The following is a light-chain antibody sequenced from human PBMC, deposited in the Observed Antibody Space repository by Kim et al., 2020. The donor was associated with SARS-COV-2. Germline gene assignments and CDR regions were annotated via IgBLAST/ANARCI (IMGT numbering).Light chain of an antibody. CDR3: NSRDSSGNHPWV. CDR2: AKN. V-gene: IGLV3-19*01. J-gene: IGLJ3*02. Sequence: SSELTQDPAVSVALGQTVRITCQGDSLRSYYASWYQQKPGQAPVLVIYAKNNRPSGIPDRFSGSSSGNTASLTITGAQAEDEADYYCNSRDSSGNHPWVFGGGTQLTVL. CDR1: SLRSYY.